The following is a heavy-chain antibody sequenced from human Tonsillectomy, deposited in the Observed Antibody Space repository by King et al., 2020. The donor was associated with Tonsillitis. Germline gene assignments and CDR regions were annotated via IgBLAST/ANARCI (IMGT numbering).Heavy chain of an antibody. CDR2: IYPGDSDT. CDR1: GYSFITYR. Sequence: QLVQSGAEVKKPGESLKISCKGSGYSFITYRIAWVRQMPGKGLEWMGIIYPGDSDTRYSPSFQGQVTISADKSISTAYLQWSSLKASDTAIYYCARLPTVTDALDYWGQGTLVTVSS. D-gene: IGHD4-17*01. V-gene: IGHV5-51*01. CDR3: ARLPTVTDALDY. J-gene: IGHJ4*02.